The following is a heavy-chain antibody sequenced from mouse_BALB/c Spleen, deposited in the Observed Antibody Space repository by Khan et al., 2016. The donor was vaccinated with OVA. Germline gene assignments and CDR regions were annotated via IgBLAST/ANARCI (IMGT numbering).Heavy chain of an antibody. J-gene: IGHJ3*01. CDR1: GFSLTNYG. Sequence: QVQLQQSGPGLVAPSQSLSITCTVSGFSLTNYGVHWVRQPPREGLELLGVIWAGGSTNYNSALMSRLSISKDNSKSQVFLKMNSLQTNDTAMYYCARPYYGSAWFAYWGQGTLVTVSA. D-gene: IGHD1-1*01. CDR3: ARPYYGSAWFAY. CDR2: IWAGGST. V-gene: IGHV2-9*02.